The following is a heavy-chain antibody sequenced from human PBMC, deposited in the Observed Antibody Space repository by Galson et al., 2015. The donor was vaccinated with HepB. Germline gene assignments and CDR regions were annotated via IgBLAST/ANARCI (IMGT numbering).Heavy chain of an antibody. CDR1: GFIFSKYD. J-gene: IGHJ6*02. V-gene: IGHV3-48*02. CDR3: AGRGYSYGFDYYYGMDV. Sequence: SLRLSCAASGFIFSKYDMYWVRQAPGKGLEWVSYISSSRSSIYYADSVKGRFTISRDNAKNSLNLQMNSLRDEDTAVYYCAGRGYSYGFDYYYGMDVWGQGTTVTVSS. CDR2: ISSSRSSI. D-gene: IGHD5-18*01.